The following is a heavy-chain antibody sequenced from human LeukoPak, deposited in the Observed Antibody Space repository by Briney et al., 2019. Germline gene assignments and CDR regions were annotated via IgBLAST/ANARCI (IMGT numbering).Heavy chain of an antibody. D-gene: IGHD3-3*01. J-gene: IGHJ4*02. Sequence: PGGSLRLSCAASGFTVSSNYMSWVRQAPGKGLEWVSVIYSGGSTYYADSVKGRFTISRDNSKNTLYLQMNSLRAEDTAVYYCAQGGGYDFWSGYRYFDYWGQGTLVTVSS. CDR3: AQGGGYDFWSGYRYFDY. CDR1: GFTVSSNY. CDR2: IYSGGST. V-gene: IGHV3-53*01.